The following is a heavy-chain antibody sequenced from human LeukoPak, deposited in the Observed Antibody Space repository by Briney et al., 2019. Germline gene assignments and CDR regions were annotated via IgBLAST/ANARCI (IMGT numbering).Heavy chain of an antibody. Sequence: PGGSLRLSCAASGFTFSSYSMNWVRQAPGKGLEWVSYISSSSSTIYYADSVKGRFTISRDNAKNSLYLQMNSLRAEDTAVYYCARESATHYDILTGYYPLDYWGQGTLVTVSS. V-gene: IGHV3-48*01. CDR2: ISSSSSTI. CDR3: ARESATHYDILTGYYPLDY. CDR1: GFTFSSYS. D-gene: IGHD3-9*01. J-gene: IGHJ4*02.